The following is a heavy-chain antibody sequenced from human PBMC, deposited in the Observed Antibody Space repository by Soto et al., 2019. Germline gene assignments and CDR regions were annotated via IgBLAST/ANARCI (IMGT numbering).Heavy chain of an antibody. CDR2: ISYDGSHK. CDR3: AKDLGLDASASYPYH. CDR1: GFTFSGFG. V-gene: IGHV3-30*18. D-gene: IGHD3-10*01. J-gene: IGHJ5*02. Sequence: QVQLVESGGGVVQPGRSLRLSCAASGFTFSGFGMHWVRHTPGKGLEWLAVISYDGSHKLHADSVQGRFTISRDNSKNTLSLQMTSPRTEDTAVYYCAKDLGLDASASYPYHWGQGTLVSVSS.